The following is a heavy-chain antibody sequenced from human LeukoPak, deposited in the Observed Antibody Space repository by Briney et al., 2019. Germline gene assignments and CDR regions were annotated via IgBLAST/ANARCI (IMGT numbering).Heavy chain of an antibody. D-gene: IGHD6-13*01. Sequence: GGSLRLSCAASGFTFSSYSMNWARQAPGKGLEWVSSISSSSSYIYYADSVKGRFTISRDNAKNSLYLQMNSLRAEDTAVYYCARDPYSSSQYHDYWGQGTLVTVSS. CDR1: GFTFSSYS. CDR3: ARDPYSSSQYHDY. V-gene: IGHV3-21*01. J-gene: IGHJ4*02. CDR2: ISSSSSYI.